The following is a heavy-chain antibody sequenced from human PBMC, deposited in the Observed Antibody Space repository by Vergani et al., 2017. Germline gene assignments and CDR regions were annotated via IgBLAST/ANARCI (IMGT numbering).Heavy chain of an antibody. D-gene: IGHD3-10*01. V-gene: IGHV4-39*07. CDR3: ARALLNSPRWFDP. Sequence: QLQLQESGPGLVKPSETLSLTCTVSGGSISSSSYYWGWIRQPPGKGLEWIGSIYYSGSTYYNPSLKSRVTISVDTSKNQFSLKLSSVTAADTAVYYCARALLNSPRWFDPWGQGTLVTVSS. CDR1: GGSISSSSYY. J-gene: IGHJ5*02. CDR2: IYYSGST.